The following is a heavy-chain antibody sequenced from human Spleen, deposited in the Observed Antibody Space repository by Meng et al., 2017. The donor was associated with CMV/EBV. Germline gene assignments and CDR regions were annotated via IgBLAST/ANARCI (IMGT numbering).Heavy chain of an antibody. J-gene: IGHJ4*02. Sequence: GGSLRLSCAASRFTFSGYAMSWVRQAPGKGLEWVSTISGSGDNTYYADSVKGRFTISRDISQSMLYLQMNSLRAEDTAVYYCVKGATLGVTAPDYWGQGTLVTVSS. CDR2: ISGSGDNT. CDR1: RFTFSGYA. D-gene: IGHD2-21*02. V-gene: IGHV3-23*01. CDR3: VKGATLGVTAPDY.